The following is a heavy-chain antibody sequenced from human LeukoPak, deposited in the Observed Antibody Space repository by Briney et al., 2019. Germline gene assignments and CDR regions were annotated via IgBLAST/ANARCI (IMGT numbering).Heavy chain of an antibody. CDR1: GGSISSYY. Sequence: SETLSLTCTVSGGSISSYYWSWIRQPAGKGLEWIGRIYSSGSTNYNPSLKSRVTMSVDTSKNQFSLKLSSVTAADTAVYYCARGVESDFWSGGYYFDYWGQGTLVTVSS. CDR3: ARGVESDFWSGGYYFDY. D-gene: IGHD3-3*01. J-gene: IGHJ4*02. CDR2: IYSSGST. V-gene: IGHV4-4*07.